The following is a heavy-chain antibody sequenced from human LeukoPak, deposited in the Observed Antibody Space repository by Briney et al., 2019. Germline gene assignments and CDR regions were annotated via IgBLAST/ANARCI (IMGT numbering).Heavy chain of an antibody. CDR1: GFTFSSYA. D-gene: IGHD2-21*02. Sequence: GGSLRLSCAASGFTFSSYAMHWVRQAPGKGLEWVAVISYDGSNKYYADSVKGRFTISRDNSKNTLYLQMNSLRAEDTAVYYCAKDVTPYYWGQGTLVTVSS. CDR3: AKDVTPYY. CDR2: ISYDGSNK. J-gene: IGHJ4*02. V-gene: IGHV3-30-3*01.